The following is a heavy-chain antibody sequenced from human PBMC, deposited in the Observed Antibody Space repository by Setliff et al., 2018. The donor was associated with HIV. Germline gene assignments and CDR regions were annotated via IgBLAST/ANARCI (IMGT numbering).Heavy chain of an antibody. CDR2: FYRGGNK. J-gene: IGHJ4*02. Sequence: GGSLRLSCAASGFSVSYNYISWVRQAPGKGLEWVSVFYRGGNKYYADSVKGRFTISRDNSKNTLYLQMNSLRVEDTAVYYCAKEPKLGGIAAPFDYWGQGTLVTVSS. D-gene: IGHD6-6*01. CDR3: AKEPKLGGIAAPFDY. CDR1: GFSVSYNY. V-gene: IGHV3-53*01.